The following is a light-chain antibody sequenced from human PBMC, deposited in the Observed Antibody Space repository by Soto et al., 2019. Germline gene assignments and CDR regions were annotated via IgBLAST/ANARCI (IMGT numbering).Light chain of an antibody. V-gene: IGKV2-30*02. CDR2: KVS. J-gene: IGKJ5*01. Sequence: DVVMPQSPLSLPVTLGQPASISCRSNQSLLHSDGIDYFSWFQQRPGLSPRRLIYKVSNRDSGVPARVSGSVSGTDFALKISRVEAEDVGVYYCMQGTHWPITVGQGTRLEIK. CDR1: QSLLHSDGIDY. CDR3: MQGTHWPIT.